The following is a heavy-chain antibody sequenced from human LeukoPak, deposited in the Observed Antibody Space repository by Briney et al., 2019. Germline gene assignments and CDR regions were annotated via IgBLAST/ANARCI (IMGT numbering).Heavy chain of an antibody. CDR3: AREVVAAAGHNWFDP. Sequence: SVKVSCKASGGTFSSYAISWVRQAPGQGLEWMGRIIPILGIANYAQKFQGRVTITADKSTSTAYMELSSLRSEDTAVYYCAREVVAAAGHNWFDPWGQGTLVTVSS. D-gene: IGHD6-13*01. CDR2: IIPILGIA. J-gene: IGHJ5*02. V-gene: IGHV1-69*04. CDR1: GGTFSSYA.